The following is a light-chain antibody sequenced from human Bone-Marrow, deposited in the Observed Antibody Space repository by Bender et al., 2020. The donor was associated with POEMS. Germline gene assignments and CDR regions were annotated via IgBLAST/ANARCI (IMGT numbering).Light chain of an antibody. Sequence: SYVLTQPPSVSVAPGQTARITCGGNNIGRKSVHWYQQKPGQAPVLVVFDDNDRPSGIPERFSGSTSGNTATLTISATQPMDESDYFCQAWDTSTGLFGGGTKLTVL. CDR2: DDN. CDR1: NIGRKS. J-gene: IGLJ2*01. CDR3: QAWDTSTGL. V-gene: IGLV3-21*02.